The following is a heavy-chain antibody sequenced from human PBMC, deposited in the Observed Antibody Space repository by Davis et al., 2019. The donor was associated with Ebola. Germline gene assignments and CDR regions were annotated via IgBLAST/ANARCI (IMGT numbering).Heavy chain of an antibody. CDR2: INAGNGNT. V-gene: IGHV1-3*01. CDR1: GYTFTSYA. Sequence: ASVKVSCKASGYTFTSYATHWARHAPGQRLEWMGWINAGNGNTKYSQKFQGRVTITRATSASTAYMELSSLRSEDTAVYYCAKDPDYYGSGTSSGGYYYGMDVWGKGTTVTVSS. CDR3: AKDPDYYGSGTSSGGYYYGMDV. J-gene: IGHJ6*04. D-gene: IGHD3-10*01.